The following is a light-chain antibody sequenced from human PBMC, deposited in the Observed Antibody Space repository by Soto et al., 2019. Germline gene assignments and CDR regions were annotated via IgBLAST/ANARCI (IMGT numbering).Light chain of an antibody. Sequence: QAVLTQPPSVSAAPGQKVTISCSGSSSNIGGNSVSWYQQLPGTAPKLLIYDDNKRPSGIPDRFSGSKSGTSATLGITGFQTGDEADYYCGSLDNSLSTYVFGTGTKVTVL. CDR3: GSLDNSLSTYV. V-gene: IGLV1-51*01. CDR1: SSNIGGNS. J-gene: IGLJ1*01. CDR2: DDN.